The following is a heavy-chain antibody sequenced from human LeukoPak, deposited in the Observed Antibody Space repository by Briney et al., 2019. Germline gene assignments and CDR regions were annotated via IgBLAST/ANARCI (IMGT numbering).Heavy chain of an antibody. CDR2: INPSGGST. CDR1: GYTFTSYY. D-gene: IGHD5-18*01. V-gene: IGHV1-46*01. Sequence: ASVKVSCKASGYTFTSYYMHWVRQAPGQGLEWMGIINPSGGSTSYAQKFQGRVTMTRDMSTSTVYMELSSLRSEDTAVYYCARDPSGTAMVTGGCYWGQGTLVTVSS. J-gene: IGHJ4*02. CDR3: ARDPSGTAMVTGGCY.